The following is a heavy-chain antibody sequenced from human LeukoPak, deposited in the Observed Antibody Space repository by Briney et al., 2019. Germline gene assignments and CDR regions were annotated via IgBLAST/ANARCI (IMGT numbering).Heavy chain of an antibody. CDR2: IIPIFGTA. D-gene: IGHD4-23*01. V-gene: IGHV1-69*06. J-gene: IGHJ3*02. Sequence: EASVKVSCKASGGTFSSYAISWVRQAPGHGLEWMGGIIPIFGTANYAQKFQGRVTMTEDTSTDTAYMELSSLRSEDTAVYYCATDYYGGSLGDIWGQGTMVTVSS. CDR1: GGTFSSYA. CDR3: ATDYYGGSLGDI.